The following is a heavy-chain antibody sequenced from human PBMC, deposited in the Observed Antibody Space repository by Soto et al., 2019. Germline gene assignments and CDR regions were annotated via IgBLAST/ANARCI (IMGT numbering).Heavy chain of an antibody. CDR2: IYYSGST. V-gene: IGHV4-59*01. D-gene: IGHD6-13*01. Sequence: PSETLSLTCSVSGGSISSNYWSWIRQPPGKGLEWIGYIYYSGSTNYNPSLKSRVTISADTSKNQFSLKLSTVTAADTAVYYCARDPYSSSHGSLGGGDVMDVWGQGTTVPVSS. CDR1: GGSISSNY. J-gene: IGHJ6*02. CDR3: ARDPYSSSHGSLGGGDVMDV.